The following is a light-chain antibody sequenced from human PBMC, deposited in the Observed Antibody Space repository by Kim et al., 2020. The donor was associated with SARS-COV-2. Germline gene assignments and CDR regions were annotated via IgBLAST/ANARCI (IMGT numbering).Light chain of an antibody. V-gene: IGLV3-1*01. Sequence: SYELTQPPSVSVSPGQTASITCSGDKLGDKYACWYQQKPGRSPVLVIYQDSKRPSGIPERFSGSNSGNTATLTISGTQAMDEADYYCQAWDSSWVFGGGTKLTVL. CDR2: QDS. J-gene: IGLJ3*02. CDR1: KLGDKY. CDR3: QAWDSSWV.